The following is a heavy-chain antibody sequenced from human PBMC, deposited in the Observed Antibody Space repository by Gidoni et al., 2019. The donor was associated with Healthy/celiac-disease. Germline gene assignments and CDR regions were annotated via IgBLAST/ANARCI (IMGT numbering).Heavy chain of an antibody. D-gene: IGHD2-8*01. V-gene: IGHV4-4*02. Sequence: VTISVDKSKNQFSLKLSSVTAADTAVYYCARGATNGSDAFDIWGQGTMVTVSS. CDR3: ARGATNGSDAFDI. J-gene: IGHJ3*02.